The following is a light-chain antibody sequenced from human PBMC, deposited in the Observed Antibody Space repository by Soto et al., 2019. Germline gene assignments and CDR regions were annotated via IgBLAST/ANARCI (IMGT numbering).Light chain of an antibody. Sequence: EIVMTQSPATLSVSPGERATLSCRASQSVSSNLAWYQQKPGQAPRLLIYGASTRATGIPARFSGSGSGTEFPLTISSLQSEDFAIYFCQQYNTWPPDRTFGQGTKVEIK. J-gene: IGKJ1*01. CDR2: GAS. V-gene: IGKV3-15*01. CDR3: QQYNTWPPDRT. CDR1: QSVSSN.